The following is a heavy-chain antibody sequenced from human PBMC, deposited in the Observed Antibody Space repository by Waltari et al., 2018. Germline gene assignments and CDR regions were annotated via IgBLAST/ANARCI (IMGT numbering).Heavy chain of an antibody. D-gene: IGHD1-1*01. CDR3: TNLDDFLDV. CDR2: ISWNSQSI. Sequence: EAQLVESGGGLIQPGRSLRLSCAASGCTFDNYAMHWVREVPGKGLEWVASISWNSQSIGYADSVKGRFTISRDNAKKSLYLQMNSVRVEDTALYYCTNLDDFLDVWGQGTKV. V-gene: IGHV3-9*01. CDR1: GCTFDNYA. J-gene: IGHJ6*02.